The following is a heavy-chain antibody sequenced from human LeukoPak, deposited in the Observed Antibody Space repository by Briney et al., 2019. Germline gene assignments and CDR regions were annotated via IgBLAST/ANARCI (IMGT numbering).Heavy chain of an antibody. CDR1: GFTFSSYW. V-gene: IGHV3-74*01. J-gene: IGHJ4*02. Sequence: GGSLRLSCAASGFTFSSYWMHWVRQAPGKGLVWVSRINSDGNSTSYADSVKGRFTISRDNAKNTLYLQMNSLRAEDTAVYYSARGRAGYSSSWPTLFGYWGQGTLVTVSS. D-gene: IGHD6-13*01. CDR2: INSDGNST. CDR3: ARGRAGYSSSWPTLFGY.